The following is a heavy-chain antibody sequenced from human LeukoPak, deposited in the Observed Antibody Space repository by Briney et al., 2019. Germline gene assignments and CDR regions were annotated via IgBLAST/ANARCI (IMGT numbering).Heavy chain of an antibody. CDR3: ATATMTMVRGVIQNWFDP. D-gene: IGHD3-10*01. CDR2: FDPEDGET. V-gene: IGHV1-24*01. Sequence: GASVKVSCKVSGYTLTELSMHWVRQAPGKGLEWMGGFDPEDGETIYAQKFQGRVTMTEDTSTDTAYMELSSLRSEDTAVYYCATATMTMVRGVIQNWFDPWGQGTLVTVSS. J-gene: IGHJ5*02. CDR1: GYTLTELS.